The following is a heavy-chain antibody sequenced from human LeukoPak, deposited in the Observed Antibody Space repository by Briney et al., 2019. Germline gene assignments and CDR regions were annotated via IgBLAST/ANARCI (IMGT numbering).Heavy chain of an antibody. CDR3: ARLYSSGWNGAYYFDY. Sequence: PSETLSLTCTVSGGSISSYYWGWIRQPPGKGLEWIGSIYYSGSTYYNPSLKSRVTISVDTSKNQFSLKLSSVTAADTAVYYCARLYSSGWNGAYYFDYWGQGTLVTVSS. CDR1: GGSISSYY. D-gene: IGHD6-19*01. V-gene: IGHV4-39*01. J-gene: IGHJ4*02. CDR2: IYYSGST.